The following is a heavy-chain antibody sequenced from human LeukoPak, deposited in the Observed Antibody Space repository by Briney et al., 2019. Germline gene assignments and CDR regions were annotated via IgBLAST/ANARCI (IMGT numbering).Heavy chain of an antibody. CDR1: GFTFSSYW. Sequence: GSLRLSCAASGFTFSSYWMSWVRQAPGKGLEWVANIKQDGSEKYYVDSVKGRFTISRDNAKNSLYLQMNSLRAEDTAVYYCAREHLYYDYVWGSYRSTSPIDYWGQGTLVIVSS. J-gene: IGHJ4*02. CDR3: AREHLYYDYVWGSYRSTSPIDY. D-gene: IGHD3-16*02. V-gene: IGHV3-7*01. CDR2: IKQDGSEK.